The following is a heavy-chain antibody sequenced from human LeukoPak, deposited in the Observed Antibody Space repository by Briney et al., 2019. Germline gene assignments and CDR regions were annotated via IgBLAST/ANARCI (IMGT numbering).Heavy chain of an antibody. V-gene: IGHV4-34*01. CDR1: GGSFSGYY. CDR3: AAGGEYDFWSGYPISYFDY. CDR2: IYYSGST. Sequence: PSETLSLTCAVYGGSFSGYYWSWIRQPPGKGLEWIGSIYYSGSTYYNPSLKSRVTISVDTSKNQFSLKLSSVTAADTAVYYCAAGGEYDFWSGYPISYFDYWGQGTLVTVSS. D-gene: IGHD3-3*01. J-gene: IGHJ4*02.